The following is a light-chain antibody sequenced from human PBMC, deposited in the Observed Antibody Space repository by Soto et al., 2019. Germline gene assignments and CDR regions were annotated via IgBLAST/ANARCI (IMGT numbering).Light chain of an antibody. CDR2: DAS. CDR1: QSISSW. Sequence: DIQMTQSPSTLSASVGDRVTITCRASQSISSWLAWYQQKPGKAPKLLIYDASSLESGVPSRFSGSGSGTEFTLTISSLQTDDFATYSCQQYNSYPITFGQGTRLEIK. J-gene: IGKJ5*01. V-gene: IGKV1-5*01. CDR3: QQYNSYPIT.